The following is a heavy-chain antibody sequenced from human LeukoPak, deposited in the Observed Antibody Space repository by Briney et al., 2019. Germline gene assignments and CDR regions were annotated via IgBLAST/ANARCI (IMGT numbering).Heavy chain of an antibody. CDR2: ISGSGGNT. Sequence: GPLSLSCAASGFTFSSYAMTWVRQAPGKGLEWVSAISGSGGNTKYADSVKGRFTISRDNSKSTLYLQMNSLRAEDTAVYYCAKSFYSGSATSAFDTWGQGTMVTVSS. J-gene: IGHJ3*02. D-gene: IGHD1-26*01. CDR3: AKSFYSGSATSAFDT. CDR1: GFTFSSYA. V-gene: IGHV3-23*01.